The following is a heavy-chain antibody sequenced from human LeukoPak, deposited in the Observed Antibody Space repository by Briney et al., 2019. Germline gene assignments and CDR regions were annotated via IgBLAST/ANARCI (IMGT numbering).Heavy chain of an antibody. CDR1: GFTFSSFD. D-gene: IGHD3-22*01. J-gene: IGHJ1*01. V-gene: IGHV3-30*02. CDR2: IRFDGSHQ. Sequence: GGSLRLSCAASGFTFSSFDMHWVRQAPGKGLEWVAFIRFDGSHQYSADSVKGRFTISRDNSKNTLYLEMNSLSADDSAIYYCAKALFYYRQTEMPADWGQGTLVTVSS. CDR3: AKALFYYRQTEMPAD.